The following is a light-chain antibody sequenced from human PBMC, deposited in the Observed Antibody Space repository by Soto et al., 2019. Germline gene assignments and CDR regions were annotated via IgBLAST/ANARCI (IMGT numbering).Light chain of an antibody. V-gene: IGKV3-15*01. Sequence: EIVMTQSPASLSVSPGDGATLSCRASQSVASNVAWYQQKPGQGPRLLIHGASTRAAGVPARFSGSGSGTDFTLTISSLHSEDFAVYYCQQYHNWPPQYTFVQGTKLQIK. CDR2: GAS. J-gene: IGKJ2*01. CDR1: QSVASN. CDR3: QQYHNWPPQYT.